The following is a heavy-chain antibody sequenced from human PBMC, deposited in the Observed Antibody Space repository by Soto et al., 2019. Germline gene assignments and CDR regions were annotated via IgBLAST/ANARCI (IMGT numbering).Heavy chain of an antibody. CDR1: GYTFTNYG. Sequence: ASVKVSCKASGYTFTNYGISWVRQAPGQGLEWMGWVSPYNGNRYYAQKFHGRLTLTTDTSTSTAFMELRSLSPGDTAIYYCARRYGDPSSAAGFDYWGQGTLVTVSS. CDR2: VSPYNGNR. CDR3: ARRYGDPSSAAGFDY. V-gene: IGHV1-18*01. J-gene: IGHJ4*02. D-gene: IGHD2-21*02.